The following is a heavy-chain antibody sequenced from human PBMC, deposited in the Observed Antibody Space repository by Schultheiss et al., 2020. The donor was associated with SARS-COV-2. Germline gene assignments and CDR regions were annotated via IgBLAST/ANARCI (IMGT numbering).Heavy chain of an antibody. Sequence: ASVKVSCKVSGYTLTELSMHWVRQAPGQGLEWMGWISAYNGNTNYAQKLQGRVTITADESTSTAYMELSSLRSEDTAVYYCARGKSTRFLEWLSISEYFQHWGQGTLVTVSS. V-gene: IGHV1-18*01. CDR2: ISAYNGNT. CDR3: ARGKSTRFLEWLSISEYFQH. J-gene: IGHJ1*01. CDR1: GYTLTELS. D-gene: IGHD3-3*01.